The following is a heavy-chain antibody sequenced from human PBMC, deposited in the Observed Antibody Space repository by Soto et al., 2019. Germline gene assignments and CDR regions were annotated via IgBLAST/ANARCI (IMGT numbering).Heavy chain of an antibody. V-gene: IGHV4-39*01. J-gene: IGHJ6*02. CDR2: IYYSGST. CDR3: ARLNWDYYYYGMDV. CDR1: GGSISSSSYY. Sequence: SETLSLTCTVSGGSISSSSYYWGWIRQPPGKGLEWIGSIYYSGSTYYNPSLKSRVTISVDTSKNRFSLKLSSVTAADTAVYYCARLNWDYYYYGMDVWGQGTTVTVSS. D-gene: IGHD7-27*01.